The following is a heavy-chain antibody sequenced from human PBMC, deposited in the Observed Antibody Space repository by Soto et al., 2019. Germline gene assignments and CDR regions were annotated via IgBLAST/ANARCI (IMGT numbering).Heavy chain of an antibody. CDR1: GGSISTSQW. V-gene: IGHV4-4*02. CDR2: LYHSGSS. Sequence: QVQLQESGPGLVKPSGTLSLTCTVSGGSISTSQWWSWLRQPPGKGLEWIGELYHSGSSNYNASLKSRVTISVDKSKNQFSLKLNSVGAADTAVYYCASKTYESKGTFDYWGQGTLVTVSS. CDR3: ASKTYESKGTFDY. J-gene: IGHJ4*02. D-gene: IGHD3-22*01.